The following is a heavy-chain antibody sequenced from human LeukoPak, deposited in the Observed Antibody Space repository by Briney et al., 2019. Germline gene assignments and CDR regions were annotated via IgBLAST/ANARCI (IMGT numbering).Heavy chain of an antibody. J-gene: IGHJ6*02. CDR3: ARDPYSRSWSYGMDV. V-gene: IGHV3-7*05. CDR2: IKEDGSEE. Sequence: GGSLRLSCTATGFSFSTYWMSWVRQTPEKGLEWVANIKEDGSEEVYVDSVKGRFTISRDNAKSSLYLQMNSLRTEDTAVYYCARDPYSRSWSYGMDVWGQGTTVTVSS. D-gene: IGHD6-13*01. CDR1: GFSFSTYW.